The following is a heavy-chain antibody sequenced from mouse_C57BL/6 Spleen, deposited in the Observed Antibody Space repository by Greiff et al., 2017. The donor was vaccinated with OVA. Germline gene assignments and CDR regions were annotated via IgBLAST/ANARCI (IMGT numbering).Heavy chain of an antibody. V-gene: IGHV5-4*01. J-gene: IGHJ1*03. CDR2: ISDGGSYT. CDR1: GFTFSSYA. D-gene: IGHD1-1*01. Sequence: EVHLVESGGGLVKPGGSLKLSCAASGFTFSSYAMSWVRQTPEKRLEWVATISDGGSYTYYPDNVKGRFTISRDNAKNNLYLQMSHLKSEDTAMYYCARDEFYYGSSGYFDVWGTGTTVTVSS. CDR3: ARDEFYYGSSGYFDV.